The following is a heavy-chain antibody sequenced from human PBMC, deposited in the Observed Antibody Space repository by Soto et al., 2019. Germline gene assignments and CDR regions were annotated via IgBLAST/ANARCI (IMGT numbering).Heavy chain of an antibody. CDR2: IWYDGSNK. J-gene: IGHJ4*02. CDR1: GFTFSSYG. D-gene: IGHD3-22*01. Sequence: AGGSLRLSCAASGFTFSSYGRHWVRQAPGKGLEWVAVIWYDGSNKYYADSVKGRFTISRDNSKNTLYLQMNSLRAEDTAVYYCARDIFNYYDSSGYRGVTLDYWGQGTLVTVSS. CDR3: ARDIFNYYDSSGYRGVTLDY. V-gene: IGHV3-33*01.